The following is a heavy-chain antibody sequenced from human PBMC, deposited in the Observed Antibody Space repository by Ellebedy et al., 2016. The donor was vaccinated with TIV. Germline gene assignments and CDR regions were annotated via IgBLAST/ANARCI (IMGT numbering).Heavy chain of an antibody. Sequence: AASVKVSCKASGYTFTDYYLHWVRQAPGQGLEWLGWTNPNSGGTNFAQKFQGWVTLTRDTTITTAYMELSSLTSDDTATAVFYCARGGSSNWYEAFDFWGQGTLVTASS. CDR3: ARGGSSNWYEAFDF. CDR2: TNPNSGGT. J-gene: IGHJ4*02. CDR1: GYTFTDYY. V-gene: IGHV1-2*04. D-gene: IGHD6-13*01.